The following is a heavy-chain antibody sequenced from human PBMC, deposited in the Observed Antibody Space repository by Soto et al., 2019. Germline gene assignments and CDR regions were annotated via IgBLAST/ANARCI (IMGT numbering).Heavy chain of an antibody. V-gene: IGHV4-34*01. D-gene: IGHD2-15*01. CDR2: VNHAGGT. Sequence: QMHIQQWGAGLLKPSETLSLTCAVSGGSFNDFYWNWVRQPPGEGLEWIGEVNHAGGTDYNPSLKSRVNISEDSSKNQLSLRLKSATVADTATYYCARRGRYGGRSYTGWGQGTLVTVSS. CDR3: ARRGRYGGRSYTG. J-gene: IGHJ4*02. CDR1: GGSFNDFY.